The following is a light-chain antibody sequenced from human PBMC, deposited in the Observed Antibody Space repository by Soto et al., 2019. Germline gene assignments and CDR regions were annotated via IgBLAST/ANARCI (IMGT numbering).Light chain of an antibody. CDR3: QQYNDWPPFT. CDR2: GAS. Sequence: EIVMTQSPATLSVSPGERATLSCRASQSVSSNLAWYQQKPGQAPRLLIYGASTRATDIPARFSGSGSVTEFTLTISSLQSEDFAVYYCQQYNDWPPFTFGPGTKVDIK. CDR1: QSVSSN. V-gene: IGKV3-15*01. J-gene: IGKJ3*01.